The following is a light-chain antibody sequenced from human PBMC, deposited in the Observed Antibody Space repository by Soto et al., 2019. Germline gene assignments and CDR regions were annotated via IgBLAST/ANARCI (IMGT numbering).Light chain of an antibody. Sequence: QSALTQPPSASGSPGQSVTISCTGNSNDVGHSSFISWYQQHPGKGPKLIIYEVSKRPSGVPDRFSGSKSGNTASLSVSGLQDEDEADYFCNAQADNGKHVFGTVTKVTVL. J-gene: IGLJ1*01. CDR2: EVS. CDR3: NAQADNGKHV. CDR1: SNDVGHSSF. V-gene: IGLV2-8*01.